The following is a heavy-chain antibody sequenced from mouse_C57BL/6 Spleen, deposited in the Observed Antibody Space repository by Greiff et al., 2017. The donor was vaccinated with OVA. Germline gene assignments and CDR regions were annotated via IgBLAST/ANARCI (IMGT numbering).Heavy chain of an antibody. J-gene: IGHJ4*01. CDR1: GFTFSDYG. CDR3: ARGTGTMDY. D-gene: IGHD4-1*01. CDR2: ISSGSSTI. Sequence: EVKLQESGGGLVKPGGSLKLSCAASGFTFSDYGMHWVRQAPEKGLEWVAYISSGSSTIYYADTVKGRFTISRDNAKNTLFLQMTSLRSENTAMYYCARGTGTMDYWGQGTSVTVSS. V-gene: IGHV5-17*01.